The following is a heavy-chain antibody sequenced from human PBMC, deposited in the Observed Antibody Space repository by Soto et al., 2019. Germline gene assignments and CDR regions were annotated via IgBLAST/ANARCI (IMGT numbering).Heavy chain of an antibody. CDR2: LIPIFGTA. J-gene: IGHJ6*02. Sequence: SVKVSCKASGVTFSSYAISWVRPAPGQGLEWMGGLIPIFGTANYAQKFQGRVTITADESGSTAYMELSSLRSEDTAVYYCARGVYKTIFGVAKLSGMDVWGQGTTVTVSS. V-gene: IGHV1-69*13. CDR3: ARGVYKTIFGVAKLSGMDV. D-gene: IGHD3-3*01. CDR1: GVTFSSYA.